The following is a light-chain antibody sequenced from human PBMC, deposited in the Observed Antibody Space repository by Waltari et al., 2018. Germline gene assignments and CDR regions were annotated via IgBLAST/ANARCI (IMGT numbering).Light chain of an antibody. CDR3: AAWDDSLGGPL. CDR2: SNN. Sequence: QSGLTQPPSASGTPGQRVTISCSGSSSNIENYSVNWYQQLPGTAATLLIYSNNPRPSGVPDRFSGSKSGTSASLAISGLQSDDEGDYYCAAWDDSLGGPLFGGGTELTVL. J-gene: IGLJ2*01. V-gene: IGLV1-44*01. CDR1: SSNIENYS.